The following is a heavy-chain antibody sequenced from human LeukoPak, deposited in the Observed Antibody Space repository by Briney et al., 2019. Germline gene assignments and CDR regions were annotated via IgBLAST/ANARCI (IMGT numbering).Heavy chain of an antibody. J-gene: IGHJ4*02. V-gene: IGHV3-7*01. CDR2: INQLGNEK. CDR3: GRDRVVPAATFY. CDR1: GFTFSSYW. Sequence: PGGSLRLSCAASGFTFSSYWMSWVRQAPGKRLEWVANINQLGNEKNYVGSVNGRFTISRNNVDDSLFLEMNSLRVEDTAVYYCGRDRVVPAATFYWGQGALVTVSS. D-gene: IGHD2-2*01.